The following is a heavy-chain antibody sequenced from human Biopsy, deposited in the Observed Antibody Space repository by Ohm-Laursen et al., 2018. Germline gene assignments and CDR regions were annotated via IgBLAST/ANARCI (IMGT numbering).Heavy chain of an antibody. Sequence: GSSVKVSCKASGGSFSDYGLSWVRQAPGRGLEWMGRVIPISNTANYAQNFQDRLTITADRSTNTAYMELNRLRSEDTAVYFCATLTEDYGASPDSWGQGTLVVVSS. J-gene: IGHJ4*02. CDR3: ATLTEDYGASPDS. CDR2: VIPISNTA. V-gene: IGHV1-69*06. CDR1: GGSFSDYG. D-gene: IGHD4-17*01.